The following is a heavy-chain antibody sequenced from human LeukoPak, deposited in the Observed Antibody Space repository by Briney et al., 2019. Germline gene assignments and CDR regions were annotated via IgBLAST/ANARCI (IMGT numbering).Heavy chain of an antibody. J-gene: IGHJ4*02. D-gene: IGHD5-18*01. Sequence: SGTLSLTCTVSGGSISGYYWSWIRQPPGKGLEWIGYIYYSGSTNYNPSLKSRVTISVDTSKNQFSLKLSSVTAADTAVYYCATMSGGYSHGDYWGQGTLVTVSS. CDR3: ATMSGGYSHGDY. V-gene: IGHV4-59*01. CDR2: IYYSGST. CDR1: GGSISGYY.